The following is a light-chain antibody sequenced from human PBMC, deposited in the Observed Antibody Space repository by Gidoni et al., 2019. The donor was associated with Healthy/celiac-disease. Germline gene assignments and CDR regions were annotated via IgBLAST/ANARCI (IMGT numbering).Light chain of an antibody. CDR1: QSVSSN. Sequence: EIVMTQSPATLSVSPGERATLSCRASQSVSSNLAWYQQKPGQAPRLLIYGASTRATGIPARFSGSGSGTEFTLTISSLQSEDLAVYYCQQYNNWPRGTFXQXTKVEIK. V-gene: IGKV3-15*01. CDR2: GAS. CDR3: QQYNNWPRGT. J-gene: IGKJ1*01.